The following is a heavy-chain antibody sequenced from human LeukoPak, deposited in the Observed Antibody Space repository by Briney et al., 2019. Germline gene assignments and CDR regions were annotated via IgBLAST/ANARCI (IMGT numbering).Heavy chain of an antibody. Sequence: GGSLRLSCAASGFTFSDYYMSWIRQAPGKGLEWVSYISSSGSTIYYADSVKGRFTISRDNAKNSLYLQMNSLRAEDTAVYYCARDEYSSSYPDYYYYMDVWGKGTTVTVSS. V-gene: IGHV3-11*04. CDR1: GFTFSDYY. CDR2: ISSSGSTI. J-gene: IGHJ6*03. CDR3: ARDEYSSSYPDYYYYMDV. D-gene: IGHD6-6*01.